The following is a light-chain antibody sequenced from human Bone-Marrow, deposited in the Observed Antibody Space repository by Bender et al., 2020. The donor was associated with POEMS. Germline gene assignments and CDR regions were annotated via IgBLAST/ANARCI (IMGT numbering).Light chain of an antibody. CDR3: CSYAGSNNFV. Sequence: QSVLTQPPSVSGAPGQRVTISCTGSSSNTGSGYDINWYQHLPGTAPKLLIYGYNNRPSGVPDRFSGSKSGNTASLTVSGLQPEDEADYYCCSYAGSNNFVFGSGTKVTVL. CDR1: SSNTGSGYD. CDR2: GYN. J-gene: IGLJ1*01. V-gene: IGLV1-40*01.